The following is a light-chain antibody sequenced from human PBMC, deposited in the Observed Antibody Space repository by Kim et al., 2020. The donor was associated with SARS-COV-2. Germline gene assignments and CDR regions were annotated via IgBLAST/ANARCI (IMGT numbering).Light chain of an antibody. CDR3: QQYYSIIPT. Sequence: DIVMTQSPDSLAVSLGERATINCKSSRSILYTSTSQNYLAWYQQKPGQPPKLLIYWASTRESGVPDRFSGSGSGTDFTLTISSLQAEDVAIYYCQQYYSIIPTFGGGTKVDIK. J-gene: IGKJ4*01. V-gene: IGKV4-1*01. CDR2: WAS. CDR1: RSILYTSTSQNY.